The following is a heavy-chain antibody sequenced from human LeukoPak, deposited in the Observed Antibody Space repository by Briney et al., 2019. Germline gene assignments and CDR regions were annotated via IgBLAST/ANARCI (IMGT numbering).Heavy chain of an antibody. CDR1: GFTFDDYA. CDR2: ISWNSGSI. V-gene: IGHV3-9*01. Sequence: PGGSLRLSCAASGFTFDDYAMHWVRQAPGKGLEGVSGISWNSGSIGYADSVKGRFTISRDNAKNSLYLQMNSLRAEDTALYYCAKSTSSGYAPGYYYYGMDVWGQGTTVTVSS. J-gene: IGHJ6*02. D-gene: IGHD3-22*01. CDR3: AKSTSSGYAPGYYYYGMDV.